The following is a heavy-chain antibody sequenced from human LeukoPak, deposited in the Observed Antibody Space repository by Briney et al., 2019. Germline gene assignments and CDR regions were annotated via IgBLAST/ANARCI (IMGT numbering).Heavy chain of an antibody. CDR3: AKGGTPGGYYDSSGNDWFDY. J-gene: IGHJ4*02. D-gene: IGHD3-22*01. CDR1: GGTFSSYA. V-gene: IGHV1-69*05. CDR2: IIPIFGTA. Sequence: SVKVSCKASGGTFSSYAISWVRQAPGQGLEWMGGIIPIFGTANYAQKFQGRVTITTDESTSTAYMELSSLRSEDTAVYYCAKGGTPGGYYDSSGNDWFDYWGQGTLVTVSS.